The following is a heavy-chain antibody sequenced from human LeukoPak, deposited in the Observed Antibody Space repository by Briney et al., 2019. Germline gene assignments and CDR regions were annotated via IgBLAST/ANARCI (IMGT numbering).Heavy chain of an antibody. Sequence: SETLSLTCTVSGDSISIYYWSWIRHPPGKGLEWIGYIYYSGNTNYNPSLKSRVTISVDTSKDQFSLKLSSVTAADTAVYYCARDRYSYGVDYWGQGTLVTVSS. D-gene: IGHD5-18*01. CDR1: GDSISIYY. J-gene: IGHJ4*02. CDR2: IYYSGNT. CDR3: ARDRYSYGVDY. V-gene: IGHV4-59*01.